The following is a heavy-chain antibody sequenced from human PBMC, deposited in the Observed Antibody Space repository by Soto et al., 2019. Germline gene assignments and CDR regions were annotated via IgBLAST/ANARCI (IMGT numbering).Heavy chain of an antibody. CDR1: GGTFSSYA. CDR2: IIPIFGTA. D-gene: IGHD1-26*01. CDR3: ARSPWELQAGMDV. J-gene: IGHJ6*02. V-gene: IGHV1-69*13. Sequence: SVKVSCKASGGTFSSYAISWVRQAPGQGLEWMGGIIPIFGTANYAQKFQGRVTITADESTSTAYMELSSLRSEDTAVYYCARSPWELQAGMDVWGQGTTVTVYS.